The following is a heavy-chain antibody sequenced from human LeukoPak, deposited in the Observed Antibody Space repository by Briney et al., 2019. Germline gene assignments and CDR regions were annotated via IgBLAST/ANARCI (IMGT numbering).Heavy chain of an antibody. CDR2: IYSDNT. CDR3: VRSTVTVGGSIFDS. V-gene: IGHV3-53*01. J-gene: IGHJ5*01. D-gene: IGHD4-17*01. Sequence: GGSLRLSCTVSGFTVSSNSMSWVRQAPGKGLEWVSFIYSDNTHYSDSVKGRFTISRDNSKNTLYLQMNSLRAEDTAVYYCVRSTVTVGGSIFDSWSQGTLVTVSS. CDR1: GFTVSSNS.